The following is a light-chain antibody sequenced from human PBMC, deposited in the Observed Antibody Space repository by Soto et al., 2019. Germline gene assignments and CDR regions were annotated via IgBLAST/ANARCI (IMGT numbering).Light chain of an antibody. Sequence: EIVLTQSPGILSFSLGERATLSCRVSESISSTSLAWYQQKPGQAPRLLIYGASTRATGVPDRFSGSESGTDFTLSISRLEPDDFVVYYCQQYGSSGTFGQGTKVDIK. V-gene: IGKV3-20*01. J-gene: IGKJ1*01. CDR3: QQYGSSGT. CDR1: ESISSTS. CDR2: GAS.